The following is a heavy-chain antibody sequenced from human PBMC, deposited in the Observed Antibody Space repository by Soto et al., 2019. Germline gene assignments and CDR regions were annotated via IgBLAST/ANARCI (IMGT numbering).Heavy chain of an antibody. CDR1: GFTFSSYG. CDR2: IWYDGSNK. D-gene: IGHD6-13*01. J-gene: IGHJ4*02. Sequence: QVQLVESGGGVVQPGRSLRLSCAASGFTFSSYGMHWVRQAPGKGLEWVAVIWYDGSNKYYADSVKGRFTISRDNSKNMVYLQMKSLRAADTAVYYCARDRYPVIAAGGLDYWGQGTLVTVSS. CDR3: ARDRYPVIAAGGLDY. V-gene: IGHV3-33*01.